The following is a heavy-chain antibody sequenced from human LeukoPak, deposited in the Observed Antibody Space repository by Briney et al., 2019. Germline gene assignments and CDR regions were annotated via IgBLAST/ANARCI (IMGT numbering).Heavy chain of an antibody. J-gene: IGHJ3*02. CDR1: GGTFSSYA. V-gene: IGHV1-69*01. D-gene: IGHD3-22*01. Sequence: ASAKVSCKASGGTFSSYAISWVRQAPGQGLEWMGGIIPIFGTANYAQKFQGRVTITADESTSTAYMELSSLRSEDTAVYYCARELLLDSVVVITGDAFDIWGQGTMVTVSS. CDR3: ARELLLDSVVVITGDAFDI. CDR2: IIPIFGTA.